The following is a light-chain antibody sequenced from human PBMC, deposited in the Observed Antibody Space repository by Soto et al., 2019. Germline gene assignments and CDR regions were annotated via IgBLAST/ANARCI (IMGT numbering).Light chain of an antibody. CDR2: LNSDGSH. CDR1: SGYSSYA. CDR3: QTWGTGIAV. J-gene: IGLJ7*01. V-gene: IGLV4-69*01. Sequence: QSVLTQSPSASASLGASVKLTCTVSSGYSSYAIAWHQQQPEKGPRYLMKLNSDGSHSKGDGIPDRFSGSSSGAERYLTISSLQSEDEADYYCQTWGTGIAVFGAGTQLTVL.